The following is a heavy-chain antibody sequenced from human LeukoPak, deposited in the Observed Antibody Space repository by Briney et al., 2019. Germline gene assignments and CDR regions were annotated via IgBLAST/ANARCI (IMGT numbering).Heavy chain of an antibody. CDR1: GGTFISYA. V-gene: IGHV1-69*13. J-gene: IGHJ4*02. CDR3: ARDGGDGDGYNPYFDY. Sequence: SVKVSCKASGGTFISYAISWVRQAPGQGLEWMGGIIPIFGTANYAQKFQGRVTITADESTSTAYMELSSLRSEDTAVYYCARDGGDGDGYNPYFDYWGQGTLVTVSS. D-gene: IGHD5-24*01. CDR2: IIPIFGTA.